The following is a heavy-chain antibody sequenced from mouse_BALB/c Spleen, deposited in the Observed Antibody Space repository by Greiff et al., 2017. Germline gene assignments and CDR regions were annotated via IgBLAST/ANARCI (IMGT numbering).Heavy chain of an antibody. D-gene: IGHD2-14*01. CDR1: GYTFTSYW. CDR2: LYPGDGDT. V-gene: IGHV1-87*01. Sequence: QVQLKESGAELARPGASVKLSCKASGYTFTSYWMQWVKQRPGQGLEWIGALYPGDGDTRYTQKFKGKATLTADKSSSTAYMQLSSLASEDSAVYYCARLGARYGGAYAMDYWGQGTSVTVSA. J-gene: IGHJ4*01. CDR3: ARLGARYGGAYAMDY.